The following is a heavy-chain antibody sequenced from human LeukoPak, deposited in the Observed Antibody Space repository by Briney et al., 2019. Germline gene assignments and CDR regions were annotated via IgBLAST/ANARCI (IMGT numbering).Heavy chain of an antibody. D-gene: IGHD6-13*01. V-gene: IGHV3-33*06. CDR1: GFTFSSYG. Sequence: GRSLRLSCAASGFTFSSYGMHWVRQAPGKGLEWAAVIWYDGSNKYYADSVKGRFTISRDNSKNTLYLQMNSLRAEDTAVYYRAKDVSQAAGTDYWGQGTLVTVSS. J-gene: IGHJ4*02. CDR2: IWYDGSNK. CDR3: AKDVSQAAGTDY.